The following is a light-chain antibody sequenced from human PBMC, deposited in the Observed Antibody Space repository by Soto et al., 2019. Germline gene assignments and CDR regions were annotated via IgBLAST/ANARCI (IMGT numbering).Light chain of an antibody. CDR2: DAS. V-gene: IGKV3-11*01. CDR1: QSVSNS. J-gene: IGKJ4*01. Sequence: EIVLIQSPATLSLSPGEGATLSCRASQSVSNSLAWYQQNPGQAPRLLIYDASKRATGIPARFSGSGSGTDFTLTISSLEPEDFADYYCQQRSNWPLTFGGGTKVEIK. CDR3: QQRSNWPLT.